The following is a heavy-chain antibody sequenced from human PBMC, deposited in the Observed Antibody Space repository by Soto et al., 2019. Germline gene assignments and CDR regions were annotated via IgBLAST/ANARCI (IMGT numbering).Heavy chain of an antibody. CDR1: GFTFTSYE. Sequence: PGGSLSLSCAASGFTFTSYEMNWVRQAPGKGLEWVSYISSSVNTIYYADSVKGRFTISRVNAKSSLYLQMDSLRAEDTAVYYCARDQGDAFDIWGQGTMVTVSS. CDR3: ARDQGDAFDI. V-gene: IGHV3-48*03. CDR2: ISSSVNTI. J-gene: IGHJ3*02.